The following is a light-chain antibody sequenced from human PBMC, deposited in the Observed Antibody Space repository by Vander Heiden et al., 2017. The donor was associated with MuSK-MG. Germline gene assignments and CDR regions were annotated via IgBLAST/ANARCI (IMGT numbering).Light chain of an antibody. CDR2: GAS. J-gene: IGKJ4*01. CDR3: QQYNDWPPLT. V-gene: IGKV3-15*01. Sequence: EIVMTQSPATLSVSPGERATLSCGASQSVGSNLAWYQQKPGQAPRLLISGASTRATGIPARFSGSGSGTEFTLTISSLQSEDFAVYYCQQYNDWPPLTFGGGTKVEIK. CDR1: QSVGSN.